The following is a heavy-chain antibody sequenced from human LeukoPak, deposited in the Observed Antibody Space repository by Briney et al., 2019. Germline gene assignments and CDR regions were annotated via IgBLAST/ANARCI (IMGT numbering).Heavy chain of an antibody. CDR2: ISYDGSNK. CDR1: GFTFSSYA. CDR3: ARGRPHGNDY. V-gene: IGHV3-30*04. D-gene: IGHD4-23*01. Sequence: GGSLRLSCAASGFTFSSYAMHWVRQAPGKGLEWVAVISYDGSNKYYADSVKGRFTISRDNSKNTLYLQMNSLRVEDTAVYYCARGRPHGNDYWGQGTWSPSPQ. J-gene: IGHJ4*02.